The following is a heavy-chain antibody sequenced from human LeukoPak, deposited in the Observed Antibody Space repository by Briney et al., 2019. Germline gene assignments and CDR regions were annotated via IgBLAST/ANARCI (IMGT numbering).Heavy chain of an antibody. J-gene: IGHJ4*02. D-gene: IGHD4-17*01. V-gene: IGHV1-18*01. CDR2: ISAYNGNT. CDR1: GYTFTSYG. Sequence: APVKVSCKASGYTFTSYGISWVRQAPGQGLEWMGWISAYNGNTNYAQKLQGRVTMTTDTSTSTAYMELRSLRSDDTAVYYCARARRVATVQDYWGQGTLVTVSS. CDR3: ARARRVATVQDY.